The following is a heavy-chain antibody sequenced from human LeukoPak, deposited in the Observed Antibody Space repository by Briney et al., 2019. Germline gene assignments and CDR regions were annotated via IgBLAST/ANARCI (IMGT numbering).Heavy chain of an antibody. CDR2: TYYRSKWFN. J-gene: IGHJ4*02. D-gene: IGHD6-13*01. Sequence: SQTLSLTCAISGDSVSSNSATWNWIRQSPSRGLEWLGRTYYRSKWFNDYAVSVKSRITINPDTSENQFPLQLNSVTPEDTAVYYCTRAFLYSSSSTFDYWGQGTLDTVSS. CDR3: TRAFLYSSSSTFDY. V-gene: IGHV6-1*01. CDR1: GDSVSSNSAT.